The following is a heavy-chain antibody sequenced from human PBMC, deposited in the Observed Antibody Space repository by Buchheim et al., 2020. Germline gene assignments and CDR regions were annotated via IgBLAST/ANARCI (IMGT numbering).Heavy chain of an antibody. V-gene: IGHV4-30-4*01. CDR1: GGSISSENYY. J-gene: IGHJ2*01. D-gene: IGHD2-2*01. CDR3: ARPPAAIIQWDYWYFDL. CDR2: IYYSGSN. Sequence: QVQLQESGPGLVKPSQTLSLSCTVSGGSISSENYYWSWSRQPPGKGLEWIGYIYYSGSNYYNPSLKSRLTILVDTFKNQFSLKLTSVTAADTAVYYCARPPAAIIQWDYWYFDLWGRGTL.